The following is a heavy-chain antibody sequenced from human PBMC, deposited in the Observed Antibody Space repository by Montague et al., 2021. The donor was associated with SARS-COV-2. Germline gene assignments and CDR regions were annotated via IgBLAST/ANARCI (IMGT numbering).Heavy chain of an antibody. Sequence: SETLSLTCTVSGGSISSSSYYWGWIRQPPGKGLEWIGSIYYSGSTYYNPSLKSRVTISVDTSKNQFSLKLSSVTAADTAVYYYARKEMKYSSIWSTGGNWFDPWGQGTLVTVSS. D-gene: IGHD6-13*01. CDR1: GGSISSSSYY. V-gene: IGHV4-39*01. CDR3: ARKEMKYSSIWSTGGNWFDP. CDR2: IYYSGST. J-gene: IGHJ5*02.